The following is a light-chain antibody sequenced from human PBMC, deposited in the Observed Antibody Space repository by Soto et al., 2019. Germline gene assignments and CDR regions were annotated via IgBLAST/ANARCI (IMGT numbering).Light chain of an antibody. Sequence: IVLTQSPGTLSLSPGERATLSCRASQSVSNNYLAWYQQKPGQAPRLLIYGASSRATGIPDRFSGSGSGTDFTLTISRLEPEDFAVYYCQDYGISPRPFGQRAKV. CDR3: QDYGISPRP. J-gene: IGKJ1*01. V-gene: IGKV3-20*01. CDR1: QSVSNNY. CDR2: GAS.